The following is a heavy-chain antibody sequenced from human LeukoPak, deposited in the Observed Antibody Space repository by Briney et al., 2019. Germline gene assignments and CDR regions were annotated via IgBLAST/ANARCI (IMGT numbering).Heavy chain of an antibody. J-gene: IGHJ4*02. CDR2: IGIRGDT. Sequence: GGSLRLSCAASGFTFIDYDMHWVRQVIGKGLEWVSAIGIRGDTHYSGSVKGRFTISRENAESSLYLQMSSLRAEDTAVYYCARGGIQVSGIDEFDYWVQGALVTVSS. V-gene: IGHV3-13*01. D-gene: IGHD6-19*01. CDR1: GFTFIDYD. CDR3: ARGGIQVSGIDEFDY.